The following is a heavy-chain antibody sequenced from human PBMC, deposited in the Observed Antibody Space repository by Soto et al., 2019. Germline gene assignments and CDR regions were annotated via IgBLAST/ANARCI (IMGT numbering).Heavy chain of an antibody. V-gene: IGHV1-69*11. Sequence: QVHLVQSGTEVKMPGSSVKVSCKASGGTFSSSGFSWVRQAPGQGLEWMGMIVPSLDTTNYAQKFQARVTITADEVTSTAYMELLSLRSEDTAVYYCARWPQPRYTADPYAVDVWGQGTRVIVSS. D-gene: IGHD2-2*02. CDR2: IVPSLDTT. CDR1: GGTFSSSG. J-gene: IGHJ6*02. CDR3: ARWPQPRYTADPYAVDV.